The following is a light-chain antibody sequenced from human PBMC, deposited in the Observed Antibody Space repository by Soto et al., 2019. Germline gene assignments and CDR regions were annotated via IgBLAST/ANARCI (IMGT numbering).Light chain of an antibody. V-gene: IGKV1-5*03. CDR2: KAS. J-gene: IGKJ1*01. Sequence: DIQMTQSPSTLSASVGDRITITCRASQSITEWLAWYQQKPGKAPKLLIYKASSLQSGVPSRFSGSGFGTEFTLSISSLQPVDFATYYCQHYSNYPWTFGQGTKVEIK. CDR1: QSITEW. CDR3: QHYSNYPWT.